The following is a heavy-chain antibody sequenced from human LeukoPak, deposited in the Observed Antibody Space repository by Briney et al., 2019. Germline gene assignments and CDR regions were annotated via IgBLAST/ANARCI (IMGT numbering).Heavy chain of an antibody. Sequence: SETLSLTCTVSGGSIKDTAFHWGWVRQPPGKEPQWIGSVYHSGNVYYNPSLKSRVTISVDMSKNQFYLQLRSVTAADTAVFYCLRVDYINYYMDVWGNGTTVIVS. CDR2: VYHSGNV. CDR3: LRVDYINYYMDV. D-gene: IGHD3-16*01. V-gene: IGHV4-39*01. J-gene: IGHJ6*03. CDR1: GGSIKDTAFH.